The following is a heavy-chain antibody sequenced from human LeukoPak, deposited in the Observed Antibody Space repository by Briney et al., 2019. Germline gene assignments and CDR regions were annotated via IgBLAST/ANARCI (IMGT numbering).Heavy chain of an antibody. CDR1: GGSITAYY. CDR2: INHSRGT. V-gene: IGHV4-34*01. J-gene: IGHJ4*02. Sequence: SETLSLTCSVYGGSITAYYRSWIRQPPGKGLEWIGEINHSRGTKYNPSLESRVTILLDASKNEFSLNLNSVTAADTAVYYCAREDYYFDSWGQGTLVTVSS. CDR3: AREDYYFDS.